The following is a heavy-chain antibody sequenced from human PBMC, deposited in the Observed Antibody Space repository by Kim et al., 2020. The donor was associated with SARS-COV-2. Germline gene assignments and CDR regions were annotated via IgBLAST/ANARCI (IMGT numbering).Heavy chain of an antibody. V-gene: IGHV3-33*01. CDR3: ARDLVGIAVAGGYYYFDY. D-gene: IGHD6-19*01. CDR1: GFTFSSYG. J-gene: IGHJ4*02. CDR2: IWYDGSNK. Sequence: GGSLRLSCAASGFTFSSYGMHWVRQAPGKGLEWVAVIWYDGSNKYYADSVKGRFTISRDNSKNTLYLQMNSLRAEDTAVYYCARDLVGIAVAGGYYYFDYWGPGTLVTASS.